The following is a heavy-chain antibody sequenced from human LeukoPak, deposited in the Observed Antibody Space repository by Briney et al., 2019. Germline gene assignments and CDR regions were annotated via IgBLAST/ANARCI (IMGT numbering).Heavy chain of an antibody. D-gene: IGHD6-6*01. V-gene: IGHV6-1*01. Sequence: SQTLSLTCAISGDSVSSNSAAWDWIRQSPSRGLEWLGRTYYRSKWYNDYAVSVKSRITINPDTSKNQFSLQPNSVTPEDTAVYYCARARPDVAWPDAFDIWGQGTMVTVSS. CDR1: GDSVSSNSAA. CDR2: TYYRSKWYN. J-gene: IGHJ3*02. CDR3: ARARPDVAWPDAFDI.